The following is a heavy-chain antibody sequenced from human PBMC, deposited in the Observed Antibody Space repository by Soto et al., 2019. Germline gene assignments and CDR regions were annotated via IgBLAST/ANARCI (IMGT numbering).Heavy chain of an antibody. V-gene: IGHV3-23*01. CDR3: AKGPSYEYDSGGGIDY. J-gene: IGHJ4*02. CDR2: ISGSGGST. CDR1: GFTFSSFA. Sequence: PGGSLRLSCAASGFTFSSFAMSWVRQAPGRGLEWVSTISGSGGSTYYADSVKGRFTISRDNSKKTLYVQMNSLRAEDTAVYHCAKGPSYEYDSGGGIDYWGQGTLVTVSS. D-gene: IGHD3-22*01.